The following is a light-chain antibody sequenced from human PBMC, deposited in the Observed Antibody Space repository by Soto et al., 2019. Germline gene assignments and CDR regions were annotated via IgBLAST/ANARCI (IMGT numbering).Light chain of an antibody. J-gene: IGKJ1*01. CDR3: QHYKSYPEA. CDR2: KAS. Sequence: DIQMTQSPSPLSGSVGDRVTITCLASQTISSWLAWYQQKPGKAPKLLIYKASTLKSGVPSRFSGSGSGTECTLTISSLQPDDVATYYCQHYKSYPEAFGQGTKVDIK. V-gene: IGKV1-5*03. CDR1: QTISSW.